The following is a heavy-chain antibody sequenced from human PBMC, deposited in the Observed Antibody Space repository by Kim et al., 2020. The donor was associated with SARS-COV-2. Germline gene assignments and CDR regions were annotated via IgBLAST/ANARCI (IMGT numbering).Heavy chain of an antibody. Sequence: GESLKISCKGSGYSFTSYWIGWVRQMPGKGLEWMGIIYPGDSDTRYSPSFQGQVTISADKSISTAYLQWSSLKASDTAMYYCARLDYDILTGYYPSYYYGMDVWGQGTTVTVSS. CDR3: ARLDYDILTGYYPSYYYGMDV. CDR1: GYSFTSYW. V-gene: IGHV5-51*01. D-gene: IGHD3-9*01. J-gene: IGHJ6*02. CDR2: IYPGDSDT.